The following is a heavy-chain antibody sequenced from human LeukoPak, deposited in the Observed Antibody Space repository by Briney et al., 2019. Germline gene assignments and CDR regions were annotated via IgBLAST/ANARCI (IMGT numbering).Heavy chain of an antibody. D-gene: IGHD3-9*01. CDR2: ISSSSRYI. Sequence: GGSLRLSCTASGFIFNTYAMNWARQAPGKVLEWVSSISSSSRYIYYADSVKGRFTISRDNAKNSLYLQMNSLRAEDTAVYYCARDGKKYYDILTGYPPDAFDIWGQGTMVTVSS. CDR1: GFIFNTYA. V-gene: IGHV3-21*01. J-gene: IGHJ3*02. CDR3: ARDGKKYYDILTGYPPDAFDI.